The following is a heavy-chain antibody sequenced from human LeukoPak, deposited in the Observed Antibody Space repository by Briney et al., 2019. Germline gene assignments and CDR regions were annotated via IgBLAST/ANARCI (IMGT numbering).Heavy chain of an antibody. CDR2: IYYSGST. V-gene: IGHV4-59*08. CDR1: GGSISSYY. D-gene: IGHD5-18*01. CDR3: ARQMDTAMVTGHYYYYMDV. Sequence: SETLSLTCTVSGGSISSYYWSWIRQPPGKGLEWIGYIYYSGSTNYTPSLKSRVTISVDTSKNQSSLKLSSVTAADTAVYYCARQMDTAMVTGHYYYYMDVWGKGTTVTVSS. J-gene: IGHJ6*03.